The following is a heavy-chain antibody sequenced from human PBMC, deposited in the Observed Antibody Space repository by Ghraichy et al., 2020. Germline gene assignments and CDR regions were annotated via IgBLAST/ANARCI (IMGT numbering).Heavy chain of an antibody. CDR3: AKDIRGGSGSYYRGMDV. CDR2: ISWDGGST. J-gene: IGHJ6*03. D-gene: IGHD3-10*01. V-gene: IGHV3-43*01. Sequence: GGSLRLSCAGSGFTFDDYTMHWVRQAPGKGLEWVSLISWDGGSTYYADSVKGRFTISRDNSKNSLYLQMNSLRTEDTALYYCAKDIRGGSGSYYRGMDVWGKGTTVTVSS. CDR1: GFTFDDYT.